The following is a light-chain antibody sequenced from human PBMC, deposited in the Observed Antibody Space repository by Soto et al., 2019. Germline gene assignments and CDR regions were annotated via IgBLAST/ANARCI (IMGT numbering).Light chain of an antibody. J-gene: IGKJ5*01. Sequence: DIQMTQSPSTLSASVGGRVPITCRASQSISSWLAWYQQKPGKAPKLLIYDASSLQSGVPSRFSGIESGTEFTLSISSLQPDDFATYYCQQYSNYPITFGQGTRLEIK. V-gene: IGKV1-5*01. CDR1: QSISSW. CDR2: DAS. CDR3: QQYSNYPIT.